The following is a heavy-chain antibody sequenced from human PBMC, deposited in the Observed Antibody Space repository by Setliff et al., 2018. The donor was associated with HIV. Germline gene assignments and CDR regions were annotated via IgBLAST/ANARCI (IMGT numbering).Heavy chain of an antibody. D-gene: IGHD2-15*01. Sequence: SETLSLTCTVSGDSSSNDYWTWVRQPPGKGLEWIGNIHTSGTTKYNPSLNSRVTISVDMSKSQFSLRLSSVTAADTAMYYCARECYRSGGYYSGWKYYYMDVWGKGTTVTVSS. V-gene: IGHV4-4*08. CDR3: ARECYRSGGYYSGWKYYYMDV. J-gene: IGHJ6*03. CDR2: IHTSGTT. CDR1: GDSSSNDY.